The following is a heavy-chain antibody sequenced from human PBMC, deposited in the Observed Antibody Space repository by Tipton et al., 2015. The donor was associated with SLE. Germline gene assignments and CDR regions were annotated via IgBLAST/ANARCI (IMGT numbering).Heavy chain of an antibody. J-gene: IGHJ6*03. CDR2: IYYSGST. CDR3: ARIGGAGDLYYYYMDV. CDR1: GYSISSSYY. V-gene: IGHV4-38-2*02. D-gene: IGHD7-27*01. Sequence: TLSLTCTVSGYSISSSYYWGWIRQPPGKGLEWIGSIYYSGSTYYNPSLKSRVTISVDTSKNQFSLKMTSVTAADTAVYYCARIGGAGDLYYYYMDVWGKGSTVTVSS.